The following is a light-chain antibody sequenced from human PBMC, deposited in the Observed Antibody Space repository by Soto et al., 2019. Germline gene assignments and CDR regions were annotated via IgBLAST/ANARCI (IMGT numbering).Light chain of an antibody. CDR1: QSVSSSY. V-gene: IGKV3-20*01. CDR3: QQFGSSPLFT. CDR2: GAY. J-gene: IGKJ3*01. Sequence: EIVLTQSPGTLSLCPGERATLSCRASQSVSSSYLAWYQQKPGQAPRLLIYGAYSRATGIPDRFSGSGSGTDFTLTISRLEPEDFAVYYCQQFGSSPLFTFGPGTKVDVK.